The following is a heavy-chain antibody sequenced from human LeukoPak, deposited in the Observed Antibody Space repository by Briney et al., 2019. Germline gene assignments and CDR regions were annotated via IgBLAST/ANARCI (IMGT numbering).Heavy chain of an antibody. Sequence: SETLSLTCSVSGGSISSYYRSWIRQPAGKGLEWIGRIYTSGSTNYNPSLKSRVTMSVDTSKNQFSLKLSSVTAADTAVYYCASLYCSGGSCQGGWFDPWGQGTLVTVSS. CDR1: GGSISSYY. CDR3: ASLYCSGGSCQGGWFDP. CDR2: IYTSGST. V-gene: IGHV4-4*07. J-gene: IGHJ5*02. D-gene: IGHD2-15*01.